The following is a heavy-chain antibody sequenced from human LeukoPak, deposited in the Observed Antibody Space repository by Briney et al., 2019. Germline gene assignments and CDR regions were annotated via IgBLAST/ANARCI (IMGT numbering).Heavy chain of an antibody. CDR3: ASYYDILTGGIDY. CDR2: IYYSGST. CDR1: GGSISSSSYY. D-gene: IGHD3-9*01. Sequence: PSETLSLTCTVSGGSISSSSYYWGWIRQPPGKGLEWIGSIYYSGSTYYNPSLKSRVTISVDTSKNQFCLKLSSVTAADTAVYYCASYYDILTGGIDYWGQGTLVTVSS. V-gene: IGHV4-39*01. J-gene: IGHJ4*02.